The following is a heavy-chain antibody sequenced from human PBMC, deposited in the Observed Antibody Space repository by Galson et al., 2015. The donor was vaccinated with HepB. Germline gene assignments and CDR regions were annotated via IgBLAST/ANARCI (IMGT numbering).Heavy chain of an antibody. J-gene: IGHJ6*02. CDR1: GFTFSDYS. D-gene: IGHD2-2*01. V-gene: IGHV3-48*02. CDR3: ARERYCGSTRCSVSYYYGMDV. CDR2: ISSSGSTI. Sequence: SLRLSCAASGFTFSDYSLNWVRQAPGKGLEWVSYISSSGSTIYYADSVKGRFTISRDNARNSLYLQMNSLRDEDTAVYYCARERYCGSTRCSVSYYYGMDVWGQGTTVTVSS.